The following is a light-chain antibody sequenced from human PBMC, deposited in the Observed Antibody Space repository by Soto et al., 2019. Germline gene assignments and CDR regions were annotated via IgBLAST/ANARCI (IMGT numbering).Light chain of an antibody. J-gene: IGLJ2*01. CDR3: SSYAGSNNVV. Sequence: QSALTQPPSASGSPGQSVTISCTGTSSDVGGYNYVSWYPQHPGKAPKLMIYEVSTRPSGVPDRFSGSKSGNTASLTVSGVQAEDEADYYCSSYAGSNNVVFGGGTKLTVL. CDR1: SSDVGGYNY. V-gene: IGLV2-8*01. CDR2: EVS.